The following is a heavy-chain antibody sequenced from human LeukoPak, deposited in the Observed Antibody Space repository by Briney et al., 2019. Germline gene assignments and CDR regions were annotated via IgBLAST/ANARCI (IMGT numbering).Heavy chain of an antibody. CDR3: AKDSGTYFPSFDY. CDR2: IGGSGGST. Sequence: GGSLRLSRAASGFTFSSYVMNWVRQAPGKGLEWVSGIGGSGGSTNYADSVRGRFTISRDNSKNTLYLQMNSLRAEDAAVYYCAKDSGTYFPSFDYWGQGTLVTVSS. CDR1: GFTFSSYV. J-gene: IGHJ4*02. V-gene: IGHV3-23*01. D-gene: IGHD1-26*01.